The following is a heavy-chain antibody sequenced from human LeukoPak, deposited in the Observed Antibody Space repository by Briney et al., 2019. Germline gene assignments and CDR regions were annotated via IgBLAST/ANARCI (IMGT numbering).Heavy chain of an antibody. D-gene: IGHD6-19*01. CDR3: AREEGLAVAGTLYYYYGMDV. CDR1: GGSISSSNW. J-gene: IGHJ6*02. Sequence: PSGTLSLTCAVSGGSISSSNWWSWVRPPPGKGLEWIGEIYHSGSTNYNPSLKSRVTISVDKSKNQFSLKLSSVTAADTAVYYCAREEGLAVAGTLYYYYGMDVWGQGTAVTVSS. CDR2: IYHSGST. V-gene: IGHV4-4*02.